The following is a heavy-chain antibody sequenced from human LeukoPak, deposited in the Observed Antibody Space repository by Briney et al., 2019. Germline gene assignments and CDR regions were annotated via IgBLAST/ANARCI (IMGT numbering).Heavy chain of an antibody. V-gene: IGHV4-34*01. J-gene: IGHJ3*02. D-gene: IGHD6-6*01. CDR3: ARVAVRIAARLGDAFDI. CDR2: INHSGST. CDR1: GGSFSGYY. Sequence: SETLSPTCAVYGGSFSGYYWSWIRQPPGKGLEWIGEINHSGSTNYNPSLESRVTISVDTSKNQFSLKLSSVTAADTAVYYCARVAVRIAARLGDAFDIWGQGTMVTVSS.